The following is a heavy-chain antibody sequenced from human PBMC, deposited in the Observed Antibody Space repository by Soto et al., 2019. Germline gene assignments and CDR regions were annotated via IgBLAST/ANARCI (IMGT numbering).Heavy chain of an antibody. D-gene: IGHD3-9*01. CDR3: ARGVLRYFDWTPVALFDY. CDR1: GGSISSYY. J-gene: IGHJ4*02. CDR2: IYYSGST. Sequence: SETLSLTCTVSGGSISSYYWSWIRQPPGKGLEWIGYIYYSGSTNYNPSLKSRVTISVDTSKNQFSLKLSSVTAADTAVYYCARGVLRYFDWTPVALFDYWGQGTLVTVSS. V-gene: IGHV4-59*08.